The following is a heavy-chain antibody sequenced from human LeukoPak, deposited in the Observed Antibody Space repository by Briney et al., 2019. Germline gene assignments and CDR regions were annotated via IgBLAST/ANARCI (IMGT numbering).Heavy chain of an antibody. CDR1: GITFSSYG. D-gene: IGHD1-26*01. J-gene: IGHJ6*03. V-gene: IGHV3-23*01. Sequence: GGSLRLSCAASGITFSSYGMSWVRQAPGKGLEWVSSISSTGGTTYYADSVKGRFTISRDNSKNTLYLQMNSLRAEDTAVYYCAKLPSYRYYYMDVWGKGTTVTVSS. CDR2: ISSTGGTT. CDR3: AKLPSYRYYYMDV.